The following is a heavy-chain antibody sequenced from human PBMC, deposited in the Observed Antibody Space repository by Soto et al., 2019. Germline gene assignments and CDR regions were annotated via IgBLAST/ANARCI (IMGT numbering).Heavy chain of an antibody. J-gene: IGHJ4*02. Sequence: QVQLVQSGPEVKKPGASVKVSCKTSGYTFTDYGISWVRQAPGQGLEWMGWISTYKGNTNYAQKFQGRVTMTTDTSTNTAYMELRSLRSDDTAVYYCATRSPAFDYWGQGTLVTVSS. CDR2: ISTYKGNT. CDR1: GYTFTDYG. CDR3: ATRSPAFDY. V-gene: IGHV1-18*01.